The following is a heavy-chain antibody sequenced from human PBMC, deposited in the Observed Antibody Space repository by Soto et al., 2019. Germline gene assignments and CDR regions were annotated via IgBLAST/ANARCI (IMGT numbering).Heavy chain of an antibody. CDR2: ISYDGSNK. CDR3: ARASRGGSYFDY. Sequence: QPVGSLRLSCAASGFTFSSYAMHWVRQAPGKGLEWVAVISYDGSNKYYADSVKGRFTISRDNSKNTLYLQMNSLRAEDTAVYYCARASRGGSYFDYWGQGTLVTVSS. V-gene: IGHV3-30-3*01. J-gene: IGHJ4*02. CDR1: GFTFSSYA. D-gene: IGHD3-10*01.